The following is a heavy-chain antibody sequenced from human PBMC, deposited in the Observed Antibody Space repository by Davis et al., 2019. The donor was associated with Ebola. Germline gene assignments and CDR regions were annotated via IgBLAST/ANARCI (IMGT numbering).Heavy chain of an antibody. CDR3: ARPPAYAWFDP. CDR2: IYYSGST. CDR1: GGSISSSSYY. J-gene: IGHJ5*02. V-gene: IGHV4-39*01. D-gene: IGHD2-21*01. Sequence: MPSETLSLTCTVSGGSISSSSYYWGWIRQPPGKGLEWIGSIYYSGSTYYNPSLKSRVTISVDTSKNQFSLKLSSVTAADTAVYYCARPPAYAWFDPWGQGTLVTVSS.